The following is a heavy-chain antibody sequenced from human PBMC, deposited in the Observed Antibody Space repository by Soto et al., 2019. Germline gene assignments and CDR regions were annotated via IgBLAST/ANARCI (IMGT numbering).Heavy chain of an antibody. Sequence: ASVKVSCKAFGYTFTIYYIHWVRQAPGQGLEWMGVINTSGGSPTYAQKFQDRVTMTRDTSTSTVYMELSSLRSEDTAVYYCARGGRRSDYYYYYGMDVWGQGTTVTVSS. CDR3: ARGGRRSDYYYYYGMDV. J-gene: IGHJ6*02. D-gene: IGHD6-25*01. V-gene: IGHV1-46*01. CDR2: INTSGGSP. CDR1: GYTFTIYY.